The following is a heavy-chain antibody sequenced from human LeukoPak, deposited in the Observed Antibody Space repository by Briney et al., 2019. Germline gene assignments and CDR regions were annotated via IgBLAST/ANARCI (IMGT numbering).Heavy chain of an antibody. Sequence: VASVKVSCKVSGYTLTELSMHWVRQAPGQGLEWVGWINPNGGGTHYAQKFQGRVTVTRDTSISTTYMELNSLTSDDTAVYYCARQPGVRAGSPNDYWGQGTLVTVSS. D-gene: IGHD1-14*01. J-gene: IGHJ4*02. CDR2: INPNGGGT. CDR3: ARQPGVRAGSPNDY. CDR1: GYTLTELS. V-gene: IGHV1-2*02.